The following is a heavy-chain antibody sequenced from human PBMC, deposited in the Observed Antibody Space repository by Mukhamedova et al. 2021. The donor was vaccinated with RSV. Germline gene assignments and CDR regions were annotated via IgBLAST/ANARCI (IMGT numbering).Heavy chain of an antibody. J-gene: IGHJ4*02. CDR3: ARVVSSY. V-gene: IGHV3-30-3*01. Sequence: GSNKYYADSVKGRFTISRDNSKNTLYLQMNSLRAEDTAVYYCARVVSSYWGQGTLVTVSS. D-gene: IGHD2-2*01. CDR2: GSNK.